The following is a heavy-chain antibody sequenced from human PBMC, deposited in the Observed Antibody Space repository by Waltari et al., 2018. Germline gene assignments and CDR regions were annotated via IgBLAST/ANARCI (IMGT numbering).Heavy chain of an antibody. J-gene: IGHJ4*02. CDR1: GFTFSNYE. Sequence: EVQLVESGGGLVQPGGSLRLSCAASGFTFSNYEMNWVRQAPGKGLEWVSYISRSGDTIHYADSVKGRFTISRDNAKNSLYLHMNSLRAEDTALYYCTRDTQRPGTYFEHWGQGTLVTVSS. CDR3: TRDTQRPGTYFEH. CDR2: ISRSGDTI. D-gene: IGHD3-10*01. V-gene: IGHV3-48*03.